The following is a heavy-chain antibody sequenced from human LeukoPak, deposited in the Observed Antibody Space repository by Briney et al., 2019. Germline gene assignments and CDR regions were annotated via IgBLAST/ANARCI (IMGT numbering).Heavy chain of an antibody. Sequence: QPGGSLRLSCTASGFSFSGHWMHWARQLPGKGLVWVSRISPTGSTTSYADSVKGRFTVSRDNAKNTLYLQVNNLRAEDTAVYYCARGPNSNWSGLDFWGQGILVTVSS. CDR1: GFSFSGHW. CDR2: ISPTGSTT. J-gene: IGHJ4*02. CDR3: ARGPNSNWSGLDF. D-gene: IGHD6-6*01. V-gene: IGHV3-74*01.